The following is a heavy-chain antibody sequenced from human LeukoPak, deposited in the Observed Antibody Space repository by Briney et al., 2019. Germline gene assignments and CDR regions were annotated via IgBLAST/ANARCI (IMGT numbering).Heavy chain of an antibody. D-gene: IGHD3-10*02. V-gene: IGHV3-15*01. J-gene: IGHJ6*03. CDR2: IKSKTDGGTT. CDR3: TTTGVMFYYYYYMDV. Sequence: GGSLRLSCAASGFTFSNAWMSWVRQAPGKGLEWVGRIKSKTDGGTTDYAAPVKGRFTISRDDSKNTLYLQMNSLETEDTAVYYCTTTGVMFYYYYYMDVWGKGTTVTVSS. CDR1: GFTFSNAW.